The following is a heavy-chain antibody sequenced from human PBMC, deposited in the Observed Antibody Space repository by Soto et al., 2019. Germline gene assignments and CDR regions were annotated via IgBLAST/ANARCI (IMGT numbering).Heavy chain of an antibody. CDR1: GYSFTSYW. CDR2: IDPSDSYT. D-gene: IGHD3-10*01. CDR3: ARVGQGSPTALYGMDV. Sequence: GESLKISCKGSGYSFTSYWISWVRQMPGKGLEWMGRIDPSDSYTNYSPSFQGHVTISADKSISTAYLQWSSLKASDTAMYYCARVGQGSPTALYGMDVWGQGTTVTVSS. J-gene: IGHJ6*02. V-gene: IGHV5-10-1*01.